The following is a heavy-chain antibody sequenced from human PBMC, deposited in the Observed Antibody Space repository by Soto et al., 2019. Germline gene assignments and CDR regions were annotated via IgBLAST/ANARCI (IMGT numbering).Heavy chain of an antibody. CDR3: ASGKSQMTQDRMGFYYYMDV. V-gene: IGHV1-69*08. CDR1: GATFNDYT. CDR2: VIPLLDAS. D-gene: IGHD2-15*01. Sequence: QVQLVQSGAEVEKPGSSVRISCAASGATFNDYTFTWVRRAPGQGLEWMGRVIPLLDASNYAEKLQDRVTITADRSTSTVYMELSGLKAEDSAIYYCASGKSQMTQDRMGFYYYMDVWGKGTTVTVSS. J-gene: IGHJ6*03.